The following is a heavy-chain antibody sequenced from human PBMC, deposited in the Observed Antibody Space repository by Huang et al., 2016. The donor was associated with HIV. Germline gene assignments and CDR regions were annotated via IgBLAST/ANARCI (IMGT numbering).Heavy chain of an antibody. Sequence: EVHLVESGGGLVQPGGSLRLSCVVSEFNFSTYSMNWVRQAPGKGLAWCSYISSSSSTIYYADDVKGRFTSSRDNAKNSLYLQMNSLRAEDTAVYYCAAGYLQSDTWGQGTLVTVSS. CDR2: ISSSSSTI. CDR1: EFNFSTYS. CDR3: AAGYLQSDT. D-gene: IGHD3-3*02. J-gene: IGHJ5*02. V-gene: IGHV3-48*01.